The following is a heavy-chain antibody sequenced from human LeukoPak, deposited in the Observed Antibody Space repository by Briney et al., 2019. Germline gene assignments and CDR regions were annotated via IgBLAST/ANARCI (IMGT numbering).Heavy chain of an antibody. CDR1: GITVSKYY. D-gene: IGHD1-26*01. V-gene: IGHV3-15*01. Sequence: PGGSLRLSCAASGITVSKYYMTWVRQAPGKGLEWVGRIKSKTDGGTTDYAAPVKGRFTISRDDSKDTLYLQMNSLQIEDTGVYYCTKWDVDDCWGQGTLVTVSS. CDR2: IKSKTDGGTT. J-gene: IGHJ4*02. CDR3: TKWDVDDC.